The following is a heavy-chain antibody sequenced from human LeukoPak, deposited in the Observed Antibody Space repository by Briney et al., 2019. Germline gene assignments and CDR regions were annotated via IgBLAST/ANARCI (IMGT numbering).Heavy chain of an antibody. CDR2: ISSSGSTI. CDR3: ATNGAAGSFPRFDY. V-gene: IGHV3-23*01. CDR1: GFTFSSYW. J-gene: IGHJ4*02. Sequence: GGSLRLSCAASGFTFSSYWMSWIRQAPGKGLEWVSYISSSGSTIYYADSVKGRFTISRDNSKNTLYLQMNSLRAEDTAVYYCATNGAAGSFPRFDYWGQGTLVTVSS. D-gene: IGHD6-13*01.